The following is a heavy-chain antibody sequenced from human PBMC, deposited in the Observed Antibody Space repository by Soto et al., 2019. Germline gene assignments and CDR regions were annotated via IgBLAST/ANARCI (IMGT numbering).Heavy chain of an antibody. J-gene: IGHJ6*03. CDR3: ARVRRCSGGSCYVYYYYYMDV. D-gene: IGHD2-15*01. V-gene: IGHV4-31*03. CDR1: GGSISSGGYY. CDR2: IYYSGGT. Sequence: QVQLQESGPGLVKPSQTLSLTCTVSGGSISSGGYYWSWIRQHPGKGLEWIGYIYYSGGTYYNPSLKSRVTISVDTSKNQFSLKLSSVTAADTAVYYCARVRRCSGGSCYVYYYYYMDVWGKGTTVTVSS.